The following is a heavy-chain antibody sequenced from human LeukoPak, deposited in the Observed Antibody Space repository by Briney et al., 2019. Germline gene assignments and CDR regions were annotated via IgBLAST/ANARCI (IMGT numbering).Heavy chain of an antibody. D-gene: IGHD3-22*01. CDR1: GGTFSSYA. J-gene: IGHJ4*02. V-gene: IGHV1-69*01. Sequence: GSSVKVSCKASGGTFSSYAISWVRQAPGQGLEWMGGIIPIFGTANYAQKFQGRVTITADESTSTAYMELSSLRSEDTAVYYCARAPYYYDSSGYPYYFDCWGQGTLVTVSS. CDR3: ARAPYYYDSSGYPYYFDC. CDR2: IIPIFGTA.